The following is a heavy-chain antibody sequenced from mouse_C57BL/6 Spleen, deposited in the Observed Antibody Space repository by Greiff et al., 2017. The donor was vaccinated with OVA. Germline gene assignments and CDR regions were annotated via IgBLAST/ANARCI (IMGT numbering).Heavy chain of an antibody. CDR2: IDPSDSET. CDR1: GYTFTSYW. D-gene: IGHD2-5*01. Sequence: QVQLKQPGAELVRPGSSVKLSCKASGYTFTSYWMHWVKQRPIQGLEWIGNIDPSDSETHYNQKFKDKATLTVDKSSSTAYMQLSSLTSEDSAVYYCAGYSNYGYFDVWGTGTTVTVSS. CDR3: AGYSNYGYFDV. V-gene: IGHV1-52*01. J-gene: IGHJ1*03.